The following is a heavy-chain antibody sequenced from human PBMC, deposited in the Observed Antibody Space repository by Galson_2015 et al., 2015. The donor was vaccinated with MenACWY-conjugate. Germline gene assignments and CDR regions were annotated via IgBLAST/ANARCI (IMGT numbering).Heavy chain of an antibody. CDR2: IRDTGSL. CDR3: ARLPTWGSSFGYFDY. D-gene: IGHD7-27*01. J-gene: IGHJ4*02. CDR1: GASISSHH. V-gene: IGHV4-59*08. Sequence: TLSLTCTVSGASISSHHWSWFRQPPGKGLEWIAYIRDTGSLKDNPSLKSRVTMSADTSNNQFSLRLISVTAADTAVYYCARLPTWGSSFGYFDYWGQGILVAVSS.